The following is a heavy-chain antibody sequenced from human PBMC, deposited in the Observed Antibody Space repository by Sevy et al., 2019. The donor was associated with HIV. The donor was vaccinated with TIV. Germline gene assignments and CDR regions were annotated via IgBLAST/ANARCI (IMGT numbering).Heavy chain of an antibody. V-gene: IGHV1-24*01. CDR3: ATGGYSGYDFDY. CDR1: GYTLTELS. Sequence: ASVKVSCKVSGYTLTELSMHWVRQAPGKGLEWMGGFDPEVGETIYTQKFQGRVTMTEDTSTDTAYMELSSLRSEDTAVYYCATGGYSGYDFDYWGQGTLVTVSS. D-gene: IGHD5-12*01. CDR2: FDPEVGET. J-gene: IGHJ4*02.